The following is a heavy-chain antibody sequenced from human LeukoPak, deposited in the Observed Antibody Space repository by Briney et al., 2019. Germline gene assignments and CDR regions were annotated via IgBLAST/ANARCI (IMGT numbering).Heavy chain of an antibody. Sequence: WETLSLTCTVSSGTISGYYWNWLRQPPGKGLEWIGYIYYGGSARYNASLVSRVTISVDPSKNQFSLKLSSVTAADTAVYYCCSSPITLNWFDPWGQGALVTVSS. CDR3: CSSPITLNWFDP. V-gene: IGHV4-59*08. CDR1: SGTISGYY. J-gene: IGHJ5*02. D-gene: IGHD5-12*01. CDR2: IYYGGSA.